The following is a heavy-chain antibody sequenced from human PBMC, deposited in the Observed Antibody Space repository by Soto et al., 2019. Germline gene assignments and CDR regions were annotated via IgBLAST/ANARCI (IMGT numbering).Heavy chain of an antibody. Sequence: QVQLVESGGGLVKPGGSLRLSCAASAFNFSDYYMSWIRQAPMKGMEWVSYISSSSSYTNYADSVKGRFTISRDNAKNSLYLQMNNLRAEDMDVYYCARDLGVELWFFDYWGQGTLVTVSS. CDR1: AFNFSDYY. J-gene: IGHJ4*02. CDR2: ISSSSSYT. CDR3: ARDLGVELWFFDY. V-gene: IGHV3-11*06. D-gene: IGHD5-18*01.